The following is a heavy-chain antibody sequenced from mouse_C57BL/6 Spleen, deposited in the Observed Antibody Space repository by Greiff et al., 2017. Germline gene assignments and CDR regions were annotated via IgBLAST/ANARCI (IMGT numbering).Heavy chain of an antibody. CDR2: ISGGGGNT. Sequence: EVKVEESGGGLVKPGGSLKLSCAASGFTFSSYTMSWVRQTPEKRLEWVATISGGGGNTYYPDSVKGRFTISRDNAKNTLYLQMSSLRSEDTALYYCARDYSNYGWYFDVWGTGTTVTVSS. CDR1: GFTFSSYT. V-gene: IGHV5-9*01. CDR3: ARDYSNYGWYFDV. J-gene: IGHJ1*03. D-gene: IGHD2-5*01.